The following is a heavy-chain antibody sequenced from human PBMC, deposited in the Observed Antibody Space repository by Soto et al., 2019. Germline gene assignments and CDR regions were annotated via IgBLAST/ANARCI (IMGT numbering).Heavy chain of an antibody. CDR1: GFTFSSYV. CDR3: AKGGADCVSTTCYLLVAFDI. CDR2: ISHDGSKK. Sequence: QVQLVQSGGGVVQPGRSLRLSCAASGFTFSSYVTHWVRQAPGKGLEWVAVISHDGSKKYYADSVKGRFTISRDNSKNMLYLQMNSLRAEDTAGYYCAKGGADCVSTTCYLLVAFDIWGQGTMVTVSS. V-gene: IGHV3-30*18. J-gene: IGHJ3*02. D-gene: IGHD2-2*01.